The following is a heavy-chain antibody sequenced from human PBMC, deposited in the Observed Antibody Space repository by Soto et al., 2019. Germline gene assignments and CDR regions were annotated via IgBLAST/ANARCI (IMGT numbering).Heavy chain of an antibody. Sequence: GASVKVSCKTSGYTFTYYSMHWVRQAPGQRLEWMGWITAGSGNTKYSQNFQGRVTITRDTSASTAYMELSRLRSEDTAVYYCARDEGSPGSPIDVWGQGTTVTVSS. D-gene: IGHD2-2*01. CDR3: ARDEGSPGSPIDV. V-gene: IGHV1-3*01. CDR1: GYTFTYYS. CDR2: ITAGSGNT. J-gene: IGHJ6*02.